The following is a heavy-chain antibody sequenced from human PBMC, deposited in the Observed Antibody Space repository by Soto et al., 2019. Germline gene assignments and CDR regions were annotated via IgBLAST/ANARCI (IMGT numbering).Heavy chain of an antibody. Sequence: SVKVSCKASGYTFTGYAMHWVRQAPGLGLEWMGRVNPILSMSNYAQKFQGRVTMTADKSTSTAYMELRSLRSEDTAFYYCATSYGSGYRAFDYWGQGALVTVS. V-gene: IGHV1-69*04. CDR2: VNPILSMS. CDR1: GYTFTGYA. CDR3: ATSYGSGYRAFDY. D-gene: IGHD3-10*01. J-gene: IGHJ4*02.